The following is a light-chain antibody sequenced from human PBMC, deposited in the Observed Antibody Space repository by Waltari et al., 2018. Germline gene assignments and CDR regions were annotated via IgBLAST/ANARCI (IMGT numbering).Light chain of an antibody. CDR3: CSYAGRSTWV. Sequence: QSALTQPASVSGSPGQSITISCTGASTDVGVYNYVSWYQQIPGKAPKVIIYDVTKRPSWVSNRFSGSKSGNSASLSISGLQAEDEAHYYCCSYAGRSTWVFGGGTKVTVL. V-gene: IGLV2-14*03. CDR1: STDVGVYNY. CDR2: DVT. J-gene: IGLJ3*02.